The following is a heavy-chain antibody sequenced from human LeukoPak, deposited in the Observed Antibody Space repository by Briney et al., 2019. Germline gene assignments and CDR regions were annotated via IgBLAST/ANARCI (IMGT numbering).Heavy chain of an antibody. CDR1: GYTFSSYS. Sequence: GGSLRLSCAVSGYTFSSYSLNWVRQAPGKGLEWVSAISGSGGSTYYADSVKGRFTISRDNSKNTLYLQMNSLRAEDTAVYYCAKDLNPGDWNDVFDYWAREPWSPSPQ. CDR2: ISGSGGST. V-gene: IGHV3-23*01. J-gene: IGHJ4*02. D-gene: IGHD1-1*01. CDR3: AKDLNPGDWNDVFDY.